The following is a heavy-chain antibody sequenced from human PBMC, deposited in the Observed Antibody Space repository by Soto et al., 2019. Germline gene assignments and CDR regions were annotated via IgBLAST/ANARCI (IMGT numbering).Heavy chain of an antibody. J-gene: IGHJ6*02. V-gene: IGHV5-51*01. Sequence: PGESLKISCQGSGYSFASYWIGWVRQMPGEDLEWMGIIYPGDSDTRYSPSFQGQVTISADKSLRTAYLQWTSLKASGTALYYCARTRSFTLGFYYDGMDVWGQGTTVTVSS. CDR2: IYPGDSDT. CDR1: GYSFASYW. D-gene: IGHD6-6*01. CDR3: ARTRSFTLGFYYDGMDV.